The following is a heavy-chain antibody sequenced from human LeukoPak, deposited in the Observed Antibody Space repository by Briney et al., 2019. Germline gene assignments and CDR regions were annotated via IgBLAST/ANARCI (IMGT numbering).Heavy chain of an antibody. V-gene: IGHV3-21*01. CDR3: ARAYYYDSSAASTPDY. CDR2: ISSSSSYI. D-gene: IGHD3-22*01. J-gene: IGHJ4*02. CDR1: GGSISSSS. Sequence: PSETLSLTCTVSGGSISSSSYYWGWIRQPPGKGLEWVSSISSSSSYIYYADSVKGRFTISRDNAKNSLYLQMNSLRAEDTAVYYCARAYYYDSSAASTPDYWGQGTLVTVSS.